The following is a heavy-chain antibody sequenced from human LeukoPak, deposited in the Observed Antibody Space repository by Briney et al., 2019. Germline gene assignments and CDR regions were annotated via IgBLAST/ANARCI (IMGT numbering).Heavy chain of an antibody. J-gene: IGHJ5*02. CDR2: IYYSGST. D-gene: IGHD2-2*01. CDR1: GGSISSYY. Sequence: SETLSLTCTVSGGSISSYYWSWIRQPPGKGLEWIGYIYYSGSTNYNPSLKSRVTISVDTSKNQFSLKLSSVTAADTAVYYCARNVVVPTSASGYWFDPWGQGTLVTVSS. CDR3: ARNVVVPTSASGYWFDP. V-gene: IGHV4-59*01.